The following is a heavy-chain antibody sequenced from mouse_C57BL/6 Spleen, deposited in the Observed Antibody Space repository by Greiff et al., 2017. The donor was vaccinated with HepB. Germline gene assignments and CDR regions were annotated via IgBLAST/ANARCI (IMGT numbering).Heavy chain of an antibody. Sequence: EVKLQESGGGLVKPGGSLKLSCAASGFTFSSYTMSWVRQTPEKRLEWVATISGGGGNTYYPDSVKGRFTISRDNAKNTLYLQMSSLRSEDTALYYCARSYYSNYEDYWGQGTTLTVSS. D-gene: IGHD2-5*01. CDR2: ISGGGGNT. CDR3: ARSYYSNYEDY. CDR1: GFTFSSYT. J-gene: IGHJ2*01. V-gene: IGHV5-9*01.